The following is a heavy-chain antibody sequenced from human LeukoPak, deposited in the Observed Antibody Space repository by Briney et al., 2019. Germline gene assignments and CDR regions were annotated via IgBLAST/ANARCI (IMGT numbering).Heavy chain of an antibody. D-gene: IGHD3-22*01. J-gene: IGHJ4*02. V-gene: IGHV3-7*01. CDR3: LRENHDSGWSFDY. CDR1: GFTFSSYG. Sequence: GGSLRLSCSAPGFTFSSYGMNWVRQAPGKGLEWVANINQGGSGKYYVDSVKGRFTISRDNAKNSLYLEMNSLRAEDTAVYYCLRENHDSGWSFDYWGQGTLVTVSS. CDR2: INQGGSGK.